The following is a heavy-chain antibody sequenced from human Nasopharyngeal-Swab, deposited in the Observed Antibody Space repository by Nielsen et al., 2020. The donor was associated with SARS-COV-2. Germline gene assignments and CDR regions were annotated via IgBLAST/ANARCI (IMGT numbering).Heavy chain of an antibody. J-gene: IGHJ4*02. CDR1: GYSISSGHY. Sequence: SEILSPTCTLPGYSISSGHYRGWTRQPPGKGLEWTASIYHSGNTYYNPSLKSRVTISVDTSKNQFSLKLNSVTAADTALYFCVHLWLPGFWGQGTLVTVSS. CDR2: IYHSGNT. CDR3: VHLWLPGF. D-gene: IGHD2-21*01. V-gene: IGHV4-38-2*02.